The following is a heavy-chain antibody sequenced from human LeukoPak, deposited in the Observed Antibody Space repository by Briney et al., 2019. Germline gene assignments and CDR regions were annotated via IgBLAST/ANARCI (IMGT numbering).Heavy chain of an antibody. V-gene: IGHV4-59*01. Sequence: SETLSLTCTVSGDSIGSYFWNWIRQPPGKGLEWIGYIYDSGSPKYNPSLMSRVTISLHTSKNQFSLKLNSVTAADTAVYYCARDNSYYYDSSGYYWGFFDYWGQGTLVTVSS. J-gene: IGHJ4*02. CDR1: GDSIGSYF. CDR3: ARDNSYYYDSSGYYWGFFDY. CDR2: IYDSGSP. D-gene: IGHD3-22*01.